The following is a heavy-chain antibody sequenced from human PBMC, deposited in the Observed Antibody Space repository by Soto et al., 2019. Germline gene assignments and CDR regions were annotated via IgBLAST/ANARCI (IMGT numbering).Heavy chain of an antibody. CDR3: GKEMATIFFDY. CDR1: GFTFDDYT. J-gene: IGHJ4*02. V-gene: IGHV3-43*01. Sequence: GGSLRLSCAASGFTFDDYTMHWVRQAPGKGLEWVSLISWDGRNTYYADSVKGRFAISRDNSKNSLYLQMNSLRTEDTALYYCGKEMATIFFDYWGQGTLVTVSS. CDR2: ISWDGRNT. D-gene: IGHD5-12*01.